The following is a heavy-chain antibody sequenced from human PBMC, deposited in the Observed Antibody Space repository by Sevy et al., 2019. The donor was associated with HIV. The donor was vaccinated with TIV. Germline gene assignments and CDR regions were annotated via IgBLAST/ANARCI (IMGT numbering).Heavy chain of an antibody. CDR3: AGGGAAAGGGWFDP. J-gene: IGHJ5*02. Sequence: GESLKISCKGSGDSFTSYWIGWVRQMPGKGLEWMGIIYPGDSDTRYSPSFQGQVTISADKAISTAYLQWSSQKASDSARYYCAGGGAAAGGGWFDPWGQGTLVTVSS. CDR1: GDSFTSYW. V-gene: IGHV5-51*01. D-gene: IGHD6-13*01. CDR2: IYPGDSDT.